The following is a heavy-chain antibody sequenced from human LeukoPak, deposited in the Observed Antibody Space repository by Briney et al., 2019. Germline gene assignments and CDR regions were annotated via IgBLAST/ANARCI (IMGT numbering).Heavy chain of an antibody. CDR1: GYTFTSYG. CDR2: ISAYYGNT. V-gene: IGHV1-18*01. J-gene: IGHJ3*02. CDR3: ARTNYCSSTSFYGPDAFDI. D-gene: IGHD2-2*01. Sequence: ASVKVSCKASGYTFTSYGISWLRQAPGQGLEWMGWISAYYGNTNYAQKLQGRVTMTTDTSTSPAYMELRSLRSDDTAVYYCARTNYCSSTSFYGPDAFDIWGQGTMVTVSS.